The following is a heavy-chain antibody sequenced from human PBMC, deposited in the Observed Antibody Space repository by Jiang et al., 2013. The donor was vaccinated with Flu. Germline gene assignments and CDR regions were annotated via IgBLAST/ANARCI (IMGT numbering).Heavy chain of an antibody. J-gene: IGHJ4*02. Sequence: QLVESGGGLVKPGGSLRLSCAASGFTFNTYSMNWVRQAPGKGLEWVSSISRDSVYIFYADSVKGRFTISRDNAKNSLSLQMNSLRAEDTAVYYCTRRYYDSSGYPFDYWGQGTLVTVSS. D-gene: IGHD3-22*01. CDR3: TRRYYDSSGYPFDY. V-gene: IGHV3-21*01. CDR1: GFTFNTYS. CDR2: ISRDSVYI.